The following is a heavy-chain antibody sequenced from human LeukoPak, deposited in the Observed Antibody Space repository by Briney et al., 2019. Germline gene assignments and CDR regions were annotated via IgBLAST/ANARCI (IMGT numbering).Heavy chain of an antibody. D-gene: IGHD3-22*01. V-gene: IGHV1-2*02. CDR3: ARDINGYYYDSHGYYPTDL. CDR1: GYTFTGYY. Sequence: ASVKVSCKASGYTFTGYYMHWVRQAPGQGLEWMGWINPNSGGTNYAQKFQGRVTMTRDTSISTAYMELSRLRSDDTAVYYCARDINGYYYDSHGYYPTDLWGQGTLVTVSS. J-gene: IGHJ5*02. CDR2: INPNSGGT.